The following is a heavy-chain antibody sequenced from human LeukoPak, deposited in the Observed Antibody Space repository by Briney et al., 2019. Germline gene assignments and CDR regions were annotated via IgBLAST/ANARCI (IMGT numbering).Heavy chain of an antibody. CDR2: ITGSGDYT. CDR1: GFTFSSYA. CDR3: ARGRDGSQSPIDD. V-gene: IGHV3-23*01. D-gene: IGHD5-24*01. Sequence: GGSLRLSCTVAGFTFSSYALNWVRQAPGKGLEWVSVITGSGDYTHYADSVKGRFTISRDNSKNTLYLQMNSLRAEDTALYYCARGRDGSQSPIDDWGQGTLVTVSS. J-gene: IGHJ4*02.